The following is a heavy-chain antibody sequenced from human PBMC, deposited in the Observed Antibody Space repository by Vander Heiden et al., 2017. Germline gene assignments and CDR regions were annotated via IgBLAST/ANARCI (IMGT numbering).Heavy chain of an antibody. Sequence: EVQLVESGGGLVQPGGSLSLSCAAPGFTFSSYWMSWVPQGPGRGREWGANKKQDESEKYYVDSVKGRFTSSRDNAKNSLYLQMNSLRAEDTAVYYCARDRAYYYDLIDYWGQGTLVTVSS. CDR1: GFTFSSYW. CDR2: KKQDESEK. CDR3: ARDRAYYYDLIDY. J-gene: IGHJ4*02. V-gene: IGHV3-7*01. D-gene: IGHD3-22*01.